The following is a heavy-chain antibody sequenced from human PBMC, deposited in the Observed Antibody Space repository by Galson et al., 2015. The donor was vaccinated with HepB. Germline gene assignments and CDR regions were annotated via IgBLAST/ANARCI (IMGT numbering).Heavy chain of an antibody. J-gene: IGHJ4*02. D-gene: IGHD3-9*01. V-gene: IGHV3-15*01. Sequence: SLRLSCAASGFTFSDAWMSWVRQAPGKGLEWVGRIKTNTDGGTTDYAAPVKGRFTISRDDSKNTLYLQMNSLKTEDTAVYYCARLVARRFWGQGTLVTVSS. CDR1: GFTFSDAW. CDR3: ARLVARRF. CDR2: IKTNTDGGTT.